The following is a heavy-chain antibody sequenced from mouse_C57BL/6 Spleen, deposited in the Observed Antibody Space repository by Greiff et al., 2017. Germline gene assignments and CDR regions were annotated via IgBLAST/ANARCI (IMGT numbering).Heavy chain of an antibody. Sequence: EVKLMESGGGLVQPKGSLKLSCAASGFSFNTYAMNWVRQAPGKGLEWVARIRSKSNNYATYYAESVKDRFTISRDDSESMLYLQMNNLKTEDTAMYYCVRHGYYGSSYAMDYWGQGTSVTVSS. J-gene: IGHJ4*01. D-gene: IGHD1-1*01. CDR2: IRSKSNNYAT. CDR1: GFSFNTYA. CDR3: VRHGYYGSSYAMDY. V-gene: IGHV10-1*01.